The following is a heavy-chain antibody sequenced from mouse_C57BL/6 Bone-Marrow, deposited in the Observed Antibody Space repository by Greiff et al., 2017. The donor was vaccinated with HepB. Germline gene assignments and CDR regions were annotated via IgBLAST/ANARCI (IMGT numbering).Heavy chain of an antibody. D-gene: IGHD1-1*01. Sequence: EVKLVESGGDLVKPGGSLKLSCAASGFTFSSYGMSWVRQTPDKRLEWVATISSGGSYTYYPDSVKGRFTISRDNAKNTLYLQMSSLKSEDTAMYYCARHERGRFITPVVEVWGTGTTVTVSS. J-gene: IGHJ1*03. CDR1: GFTFSSYG. V-gene: IGHV5-6*01. CDR3: ARHERGRFITPVVEV. CDR2: ISSGGSYT.